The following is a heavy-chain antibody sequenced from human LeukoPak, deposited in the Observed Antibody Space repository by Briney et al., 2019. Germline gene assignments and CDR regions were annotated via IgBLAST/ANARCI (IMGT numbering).Heavy chain of an antibody. Sequence: GESLKISCKGSGYSFASYGIGWVRQMPGKGLEWMGIMYPGDSDSRYSPSFQGQVTISADKSISTAYLQWSSLKASDTAMYYCGSRGAVVPAYDAFDIWGQGTMVTVSS. V-gene: IGHV5-51*01. CDR3: GSRGAVVPAYDAFDI. CDR1: GYSFASYG. D-gene: IGHD3-10*01. J-gene: IGHJ3*02. CDR2: MYPGDSDS.